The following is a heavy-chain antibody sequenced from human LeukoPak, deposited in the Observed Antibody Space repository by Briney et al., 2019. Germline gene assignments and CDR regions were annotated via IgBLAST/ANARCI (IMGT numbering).Heavy chain of an antibody. CDR3: ASGAYYGDLDY. CDR1: GYTFTGYY. V-gene: IGHV1-18*04. CDR2: ISAYNGNT. Sequence: ASVKVSCKASGYTFTGYYMHWVRQAPGQGLEWMGWISAYNGNTNYAQKLQGRVTMTTDTSTSTAYMELRSLRSDDTAVYYCASGAYYGDLDYWGQGTLVTVSS. J-gene: IGHJ4*02. D-gene: IGHD4-17*01.